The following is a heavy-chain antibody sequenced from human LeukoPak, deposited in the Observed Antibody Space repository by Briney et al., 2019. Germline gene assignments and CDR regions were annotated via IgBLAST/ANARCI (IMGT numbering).Heavy chain of an antibody. CDR1: GYTLTELA. Sequence: ASVKVSCKVSGYTLTELAMHWVRQAPGKGLEWMGWINPNSGGTNYAQKFQGRVTMTRDTSISTAYMELSRLTSDDTAVYYCARDVSGSYSGHFDYWGQGTLVTVSS. CDR2: INPNSGGT. J-gene: IGHJ4*02. D-gene: IGHD1-26*01. V-gene: IGHV1-2*02. CDR3: ARDVSGSYSGHFDY.